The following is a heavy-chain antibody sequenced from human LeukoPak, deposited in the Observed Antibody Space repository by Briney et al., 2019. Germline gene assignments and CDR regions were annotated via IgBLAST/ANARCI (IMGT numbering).Heavy chain of an antibody. CDR3: ARERIAVAGGYYFGY. V-gene: IGHV4-59*01. D-gene: IGHD6-19*01. Sequence: PSETLSLTCTVSGGSISNYYWSWIRQPPGKGLEWIGYIYYSGSTNYNPSLESRVTISVDTSKNQFSLKLSSVTAADTAVYYCARERIAVAGGYYFGYWGQGTLVTVSS. CDR1: GGSISNYY. J-gene: IGHJ4*02. CDR2: IYYSGST.